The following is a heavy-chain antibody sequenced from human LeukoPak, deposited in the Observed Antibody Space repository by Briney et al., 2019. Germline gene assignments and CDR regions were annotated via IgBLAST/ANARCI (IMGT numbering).Heavy chain of an antibody. D-gene: IGHD3-10*02. CDR2: ISSSSSYI. V-gene: IGHV3-21*01. Sequence: PGGSLRLSCAASGFSFSSYRMNWVRQAPGKGLEWVSSISSSSSYIYYADSVKGRFTISRDNAKNSLYLQMNSQRAEDTAVYYCAELGITMIGGVWGKGTTVTISS. CDR3: AELGITMIGGV. J-gene: IGHJ6*04. CDR1: GFSFSSYR.